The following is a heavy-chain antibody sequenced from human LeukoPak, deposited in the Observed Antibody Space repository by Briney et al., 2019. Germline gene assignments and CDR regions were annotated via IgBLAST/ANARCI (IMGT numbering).Heavy chain of an antibody. CDR1: GYRSTNYW. J-gene: IGHJ5*02. CDR2: IYPGDSDT. Sequence: GESLKISCKASGYRSTNYWIGWVRQMPGKGLEWMGIIYPGDSDTRYSPSFQGQVTISADKSISTAYLQWSSLKASDTAMYYCARGAVEYSSSSWFDPWGQGTLVTVSS. D-gene: IGHD6-6*01. V-gene: IGHV5-51*01. CDR3: ARGAVEYSSSSWFDP.